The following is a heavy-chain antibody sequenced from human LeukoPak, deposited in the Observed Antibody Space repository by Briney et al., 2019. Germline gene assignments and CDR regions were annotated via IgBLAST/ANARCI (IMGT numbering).Heavy chain of an antibody. CDR1: GGSISSSSYY. D-gene: IGHD3-10*01. CDR3: ARDRDYGSGGGNWFDP. CDR2: IYYSGST. Sequence: SETLSLTCTVSGGSISSSSYYWGWIRQPPGKGLEWIGSIYYSGSTYYNPSLKSRVTISVDTSKNQFSLKLSSVTAADTAVYYCARDRDYGSGGGNWFDPWGQGTLVTVSS. J-gene: IGHJ5*02. V-gene: IGHV4-39*07.